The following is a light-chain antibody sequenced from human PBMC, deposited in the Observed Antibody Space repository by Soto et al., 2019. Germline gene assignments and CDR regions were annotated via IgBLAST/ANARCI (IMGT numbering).Light chain of an antibody. J-gene: IGKJ1*01. CDR2: GAS. CDR3: QQYGSSPET. CDR1: QSVSSSS. Sequence: EIVLTQSPGTLSLSPGERGTLSCRASQSVSSSSLAWYQQKPGQPPRLLIYGASSRATGIPDRFSGSGSGTDFTLPISRLEPEDFAVYYCQQYGSSPETFGQGTKVEIK. V-gene: IGKV3-20*01.